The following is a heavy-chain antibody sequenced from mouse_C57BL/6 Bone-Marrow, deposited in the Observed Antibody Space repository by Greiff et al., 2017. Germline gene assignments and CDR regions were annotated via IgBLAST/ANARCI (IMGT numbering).Heavy chain of an antibody. J-gene: IGHJ4*01. CDR3: GGGDYGYAMDY. D-gene: IGHD2-13*01. CDR2: ISDGGSYT. CDR1: GFTFSSYA. Sequence: EVQLVESGGGLVKPGGSLKLSCAASGFTFSSYAMSWVRQTPEKRLEWVATISDGGSYTYYPDNVKGRFTISRDNAKNNLYLQMSHLKSEDTAMYYCGGGDYGYAMDYWGQGTSVTVSS. V-gene: IGHV5-4*01.